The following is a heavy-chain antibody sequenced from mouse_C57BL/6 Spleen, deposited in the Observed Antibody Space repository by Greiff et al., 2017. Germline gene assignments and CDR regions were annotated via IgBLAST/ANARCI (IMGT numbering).Heavy chain of an antibody. CDR3: ASGDDYSEYYAMGG. Sequence: VQLQQSGAELARPGASVKLSCKASGYTFTSYGISWVKQRTGQGLEWIGEIYPRGGNTYYNEKFKGKATLTADKSSSTAYMELRSLTSEDSAVYVCASGDDYSEYYAMGGGGQGTSVTVSS. D-gene: IGHD2-12*01. CDR2: IYPRGGNT. J-gene: IGHJ4*01. CDR1: GYTFTSYG. V-gene: IGHV1-81*01.